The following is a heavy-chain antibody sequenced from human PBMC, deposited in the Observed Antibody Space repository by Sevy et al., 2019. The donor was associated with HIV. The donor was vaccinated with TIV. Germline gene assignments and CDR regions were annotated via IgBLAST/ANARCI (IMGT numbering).Heavy chain of an antibody. CDR1: GYTLTALS. CDR3: ATTKDYYESSGDPFDY. D-gene: IGHD3-22*01. V-gene: IGHV1-24*01. J-gene: IGHJ4*02. CDR2: FDPEDGER. Sequence: ASVNVSCKVSGYTLTALSMHWVRQTPGKGLEWMGSFDPEDGERIYAQKFQVRVAMTEDTSTDTAYMELSSLRSEDTAVYYYATTKDYYESSGDPFDYWGQGTLVTVSS.